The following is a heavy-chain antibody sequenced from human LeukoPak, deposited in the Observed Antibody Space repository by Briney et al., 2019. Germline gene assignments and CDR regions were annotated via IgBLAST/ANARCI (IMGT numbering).Heavy chain of an antibody. V-gene: IGHV1-18*04. D-gene: IGHD6-13*01. CDR2: ISAYNGNT. Sequence: ASVKVSCKASGYTFTDYYMNLVRQAPGQGLEWMGWISAYNGNTNYAQKLQGRVTMTTDRSTSIAYMELRSLRSDDTAVYYCARDRLESDSSSPRSVSFDYWGQGTLVTVSS. J-gene: IGHJ4*02. CDR3: ARDRLESDSSSPRSVSFDY. CDR1: GYTFTDYY.